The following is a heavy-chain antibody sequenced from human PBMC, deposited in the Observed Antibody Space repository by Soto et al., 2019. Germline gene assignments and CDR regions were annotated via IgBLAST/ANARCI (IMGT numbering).Heavy chain of an antibody. J-gene: IGHJ4*02. CDR1: GFTVSSNY. CDR2: IYTGGST. D-gene: IGHD4-17*01. V-gene: IGHV3-66*01. CDR3: ARDYGGSGRFDY. Sequence: ESGGGLVQPGGSLRLSCAASGFTVSSNYMSWVRQAPGKGLEWVSVIYTGGSTYYADSVKGRFTISRDNSKNTLYLQMNSLRAEDTAVYYCARDYGGSGRFDYWGQGTLVTVSS.